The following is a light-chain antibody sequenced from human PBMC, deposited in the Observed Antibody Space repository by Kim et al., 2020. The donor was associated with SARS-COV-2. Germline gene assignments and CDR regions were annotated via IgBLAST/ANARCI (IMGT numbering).Light chain of an antibody. CDR1: KSVTSR. Sequence: SPGERATLSCRASKSVTSRLAWYQQKPGQAPRLLIYGASTRATGIPARFSGSGYGTEFTLTISSLQSEDFAVYYCQQYNDWPPRTFGQGTKVDIK. V-gene: IGKV3-15*01. J-gene: IGKJ1*01. CDR3: QQYNDWPPRT. CDR2: GAS.